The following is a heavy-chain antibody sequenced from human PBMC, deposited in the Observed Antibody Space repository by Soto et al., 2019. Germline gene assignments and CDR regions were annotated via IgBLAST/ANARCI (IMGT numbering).Heavy chain of an antibody. Sequence: EVHLVESGGGLAQPGRSLRLSCAASAFTFDDYAMHWVRQAPGKGLEWVSGISWNSGSIGYADSVKGRFTISRDNAKNSLYLQMNSLRAEDTALYYCAKDLRGGYDYWGQGTLVTVSS. CDR1: AFTFDDYA. J-gene: IGHJ4*02. V-gene: IGHV3-9*01. CDR2: ISWNSGSI. CDR3: AKDLRGGYDY. D-gene: IGHD3-16*01.